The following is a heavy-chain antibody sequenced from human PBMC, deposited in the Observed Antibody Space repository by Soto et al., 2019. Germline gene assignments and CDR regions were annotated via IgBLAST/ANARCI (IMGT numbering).Heavy chain of an antibody. V-gene: IGHV4-4*07. J-gene: IGHJ4*02. CDR1: GGSSSSYY. CDR3: AGGGQWPAQTFDY. D-gene: IGHD3-16*01. CDR2: IYTSGST. Sequence: SETLSLTCTVSGGSSSSYYWGWIGQPAGKGLEWIGRIYTSGSTNYNPSLKSRVTMSVDTSKNQCSLKLSSVTAADTAAYFCAGGGQWPAQTFDYWGQGARVTVSS.